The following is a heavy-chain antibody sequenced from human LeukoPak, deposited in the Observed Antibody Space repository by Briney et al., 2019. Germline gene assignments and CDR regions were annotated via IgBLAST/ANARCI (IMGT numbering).Heavy chain of an antibody. Sequence: PGGSLRLSXAASGFTFSSYGMHWVRQAPGKGLEWVAVIWYDGSNKYYADSVKGRFTISRDNSKNTLYLQMNSLRAEDTAVYYCAKGALLWFGELLYFDYWGQGTLVTVSS. J-gene: IGHJ4*02. CDR3: AKGALLWFGELLYFDY. CDR1: GFTFSSYG. V-gene: IGHV3-33*06. CDR2: IWYDGSNK. D-gene: IGHD3-10*01.